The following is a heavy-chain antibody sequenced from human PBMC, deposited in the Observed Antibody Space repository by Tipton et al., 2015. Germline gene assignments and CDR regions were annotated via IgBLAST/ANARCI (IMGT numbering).Heavy chain of an antibody. Sequence: TLSLTCTVSGGSVSSGSYYWSWIRQPPGKGLEWIGFIYYSGTSIYSPSLEGRVTMSVDTAKKQFSLTLNSVTAADTAVYYCARRCGADCYWGYYFDHWGQGTLVNVSS. CDR3: ARRCGADCYWGYYFDH. CDR2: IYYSGTS. V-gene: IGHV4-61*01. J-gene: IGHJ4*02. CDR1: GGSVSSGSYY. D-gene: IGHD2-21*01.